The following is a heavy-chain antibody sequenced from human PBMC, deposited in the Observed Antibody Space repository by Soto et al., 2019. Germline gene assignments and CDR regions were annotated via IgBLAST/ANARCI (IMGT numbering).Heavy chain of an antibody. Sequence: SLRLSCASAGFTFSSYCIHCVRQAPGKGLEGVAGISFDGSNKYYADSVKGRFTISRDNSKNTLYLQMNSLRAEDTAVYYCAKDLWDIVVVVAATPPVHYGMDVWGQGTTVTVSS. CDR3: AKDLWDIVVVVAATPPVHYGMDV. J-gene: IGHJ6*02. CDR1: GFTFSSYC. CDR2: ISFDGSNK. V-gene: IGHV3-30*18. D-gene: IGHD2-15*01.